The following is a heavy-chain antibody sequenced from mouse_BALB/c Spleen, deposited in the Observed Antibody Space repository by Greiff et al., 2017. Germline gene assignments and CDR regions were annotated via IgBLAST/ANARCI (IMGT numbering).Heavy chain of an antibody. J-gene: IGHJ3*01. CDR3: ARSYDYFAY. Sequence: EVQVVESGGGLVKPGGSLKLSCAASGFTFSSYAMSWVRQTPEKRLEWVASISSGGSTYYPDSVKGRFTISRDNARNILYLQMSSLRSEDTAMYYCARSYDYFAYWGQGTLVTVSA. V-gene: IGHV5-6-5*01. CDR2: ISSGGST. CDR1: GFTFSSYA. D-gene: IGHD2-4*01.